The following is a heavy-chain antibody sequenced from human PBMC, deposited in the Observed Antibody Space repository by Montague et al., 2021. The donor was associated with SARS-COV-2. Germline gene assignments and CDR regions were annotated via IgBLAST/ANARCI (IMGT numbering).Heavy chain of an antibody. CDR1: GFTFSSYS. V-gene: IGHV3-21*01. CDR3: GRDVYYDILTGYYNY. CDR2: ISSSSSYI. J-gene: IGHJ4*02. Sequence: SLRLSCVASGFTFSSYSMNWVRQAPGKGLEWVSSISSSSSYIYYADSVKGRFTISRDNAKNSLYLQMNSLRAEDTAVYYCGRDVYYDILTGYYNYWGQGTLVTVSS. D-gene: IGHD3-9*01.